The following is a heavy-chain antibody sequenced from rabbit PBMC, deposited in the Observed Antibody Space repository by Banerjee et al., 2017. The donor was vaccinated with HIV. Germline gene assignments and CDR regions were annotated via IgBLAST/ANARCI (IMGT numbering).Heavy chain of an antibody. D-gene: IGHD1-1*01. CDR2: INTSSGNT. V-gene: IGHV1S45*01. CDR1: GFSFSNKYV. CDR3: ARSVSGEWYFGL. J-gene: IGHJ4*01. Sequence: QEQLEESGGDLVKPEGSLTITCTASGFSFSNKYVMCWVRQAPGKGLEWIACINTSSGNTGYASWAKGRFTISKTSSTTVTLQMTSLTAADTATYFCARSVSGEWYFGLWGPGTLVTVS.